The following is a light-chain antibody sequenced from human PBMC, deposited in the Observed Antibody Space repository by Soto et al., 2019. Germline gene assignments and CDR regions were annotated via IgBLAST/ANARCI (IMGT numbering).Light chain of an antibody. CDR1: SSDVGGDSY. V-gene: IGLV2-23*01. CDR2: EGT. CDR3: CSYAGNNIFV. J-gene: IGLJ1*01. Sequence: QSALTQPASVSGSPGQSITISCTGTSSDVGGDSYVSWYQQHPGKAPKLMIYEGTKRPSGVSDRFSGSKSGNTASMTISGLQAEDEANYYCCSYAGNNIFVFGTGTKLTVL.